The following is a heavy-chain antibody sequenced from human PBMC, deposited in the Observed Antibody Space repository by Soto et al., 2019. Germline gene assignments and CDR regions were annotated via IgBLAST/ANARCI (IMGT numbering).Heavy chain of an antibody. CDR3: ANSQRWYHLSDAFDI. Sequence: QGGSLRLSCAASGFTFSSYAMSWVRQAPGKGLEWVSAISGSGGSTYYADSVKGRFTISRDNSKNTLYLQMNSLRAEDTAVYYCANSQRWYHLSDAFDIWGQGTMVTVSS. V-gene: IGHV3-23*01. CDR2: ISGSGGST. D-gene: IGHD2-15*01. CDR1: GFTFSSYA. J-gene: IGHJ3*02.